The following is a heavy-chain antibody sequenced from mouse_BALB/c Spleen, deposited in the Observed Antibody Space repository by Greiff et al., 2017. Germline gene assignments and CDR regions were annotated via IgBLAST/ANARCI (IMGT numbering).Heavy chain of an antibody. V-gene: IGHV1-54*01. CDR2: INPGSGGT. CDR3: AREGTGWFAY. Sequence: QVQLKESGAELVRPGTSVKVSCKASGYAFTNYLIEWVKQRPGQGLEWIGVINPGSGGTNYNEKFKGKATPTADKSSSTAYMQLSSRTSDDSAVYCCAREGTGWFAYWGQGTLVTVAA. CDR1: GYAFTNYL. D-gene: IGHD3-3*01. J-gene: IGHJ3*01.